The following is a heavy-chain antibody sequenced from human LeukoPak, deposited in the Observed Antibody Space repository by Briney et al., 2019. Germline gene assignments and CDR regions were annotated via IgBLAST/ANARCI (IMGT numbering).Heavy chain of an antibody. D-gene: IGHD5-24*01. V-gene: IGHV1-46*01. CDR3: ARDPLEMATIDY. CDR2: INPSGGST. J-gene: IGHJ4*02. CDR1: GYTFTSYY. Sequence: ASVKVSCKASGYTFTSYYMHWVRQAPGQGLEWMGIINPSGGSTSYAQKFQGRVTMTRVTSTSTVYMELSSLRSEDTAVYYCARDPLEMATIDYWGQGTLVTVSS.